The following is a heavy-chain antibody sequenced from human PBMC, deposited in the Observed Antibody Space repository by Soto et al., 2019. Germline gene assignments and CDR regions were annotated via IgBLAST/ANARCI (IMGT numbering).Heavy chain of an antibody. CDR1: GGTFSSYT. CDR3: ARGPPSIAVAGDYFDY. CDR2: IIPILGIA. V-gene: IGHV1-69*02. Sequence: QVQLVQSGAEVKKPGSSVKVSCKASGGTFSSYTISWVRQAPGQGLEWMGRIIPILGIANYAQKFQGRVTITADKSTSTAYMELSSLRAEDTAVYYCARGPPSIAVAGDYFDYWGQGTLVTVSS. D-gene: IGHD6-19*01. J-gene: IGHJ4*02.